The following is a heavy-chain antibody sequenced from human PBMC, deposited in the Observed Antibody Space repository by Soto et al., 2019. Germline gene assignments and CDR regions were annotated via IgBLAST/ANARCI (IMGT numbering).Heavy chain of an antibody. Sequence: EVQLVESGGELGQPGGSLRVSCTASGFTFSNYEMNWVRQAPGKGLEWVSYISSSSSGIYYTDSVKGRFTISRDNAKNSLYLQMNSLRAEDTAVYYCARRRYFDLWGRGTLVTVSS. CDR3: ARRRYFDL. CDR1: GFTFSNYE. V-gene: IGHV3-48*03. J-gene: IGHJ2*01. CDR2: ISSSSSGI.